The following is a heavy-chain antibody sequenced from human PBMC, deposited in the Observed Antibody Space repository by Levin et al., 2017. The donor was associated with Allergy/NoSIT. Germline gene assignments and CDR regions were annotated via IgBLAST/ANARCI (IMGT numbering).Heavy chain of an antibody. CDR3: AKCQGVRMVYATAGWFDP. J-gene: IGHJ5*02. V-gene: IGHV3-23*01. CDR2: ISSSGGTT. D-gene: IGHD2-8*01. CDR1: EFTFGSSA. Sequence: TGGSLRLSCAASEFTFGSSAMTWVRQAPGKGLEWVSGISSSGGTTYYTDSVKGRFTISRDNSKNTLYLQMNSLRAEDTAVYYCAKCQGVRMVYATAGWFDPWGQGTLVTVSS.